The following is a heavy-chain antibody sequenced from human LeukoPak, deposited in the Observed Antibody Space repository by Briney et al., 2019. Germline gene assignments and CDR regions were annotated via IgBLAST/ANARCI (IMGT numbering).Heavy chain of an antibody. CDR1: GYTSTSYD. CDR2: MNPNSGNT. J-gene: IGHJ4*02. Sequence: ASVKVSCKASGYTSTSYDINWVRQATGQGLEWMGWMNPNSGNTGYAQKFQGRVTMTRNTSISTAYTELSSLRSEDTAVYYCARGLPGGAKFDEGFDYWAREPWSQSPQ. D-gene: IGHD1-26*01. CDR3: ARGLPGGAKFDEGFDY. V-gene: IGHV1-8*01.